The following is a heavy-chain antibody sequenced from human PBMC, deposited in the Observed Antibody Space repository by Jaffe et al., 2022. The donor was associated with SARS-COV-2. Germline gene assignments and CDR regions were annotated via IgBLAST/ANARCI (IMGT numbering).Heavy chain of an antibody. CDR1: GFTFSSYG. Sequence: QVQLVESGGGVVQPGRSLRLSCAASGFTFSSYGMHWVRQAPGKGLEWVAVISYDGSNKYYADSVKGRFTISRDNSKNTLYLQMNSLRAEDTAVYYCAKDYYGYYDSSGPTIDYWGQGTLVTVSS. CDR3: AKDYYGYYDSSGPTIDY. CDR2: ISYDGSNK. V-gene: IGHV3-30*18. J-gene: IGHJ4*02. D-gene: IGHD3-22*01.